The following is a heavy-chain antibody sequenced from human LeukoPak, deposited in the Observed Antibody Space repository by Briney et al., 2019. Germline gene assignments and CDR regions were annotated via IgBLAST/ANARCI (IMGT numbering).Heavy chain of an antibody. J-gene: IGHJ4*02. CDR1: GFTFSSYA. CDR2: ISNNGGGT. Sequence: PGGSLRLSCSASGFTFSSYAMHWVRQAPGKGLEFLSSISNNGGGTYYADSMKGRFTISRDNSKNTLYLQMSSLRAEDTAVYYCVKGSESYCDSKSDYWGQGTLVTVSS. V-gene: IGHV3-64D*09. CDR3: VKGSESYCDSKSDY. D-gene: IGHD2/OR15-2a*01.